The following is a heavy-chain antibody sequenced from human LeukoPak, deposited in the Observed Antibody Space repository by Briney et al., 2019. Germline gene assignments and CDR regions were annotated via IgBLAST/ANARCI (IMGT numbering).Heavy chain of an antibody. Sequence: SETLSLTCAVSGVSISSYHWRWIRLPAGKGLEWIGLFHITQSTNYHPPLRSLLTMSIDTSKNPFSLRLSSVTAADTAVYYCARDVLYSYGYSYFDYWGQGTLVTVFS. CDR2: FHITQST. CDR3: ARDVLYSYGYSYFDY. CDR1: GVSISSYH. D-gene: IGHD5-18*01. J-gene: IGHJ4*02. V-gene: IGHV4-4*07.